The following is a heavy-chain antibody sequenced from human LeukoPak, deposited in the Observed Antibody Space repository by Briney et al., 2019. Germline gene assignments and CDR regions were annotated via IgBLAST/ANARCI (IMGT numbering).Heavy chain of an antibody. CDR3: ARGGTFVSDY. CDR2: INQDGSEK. V-gene: IGHV3-7*01. D-gene: IGHD1-1*01. CDR1: GFTFSTFW. J-gene: IGHJ4*02. Sequence: GGSLRLSCAASGFTFSTFWMSWVRQAPGNGLEWVANINQDGSEKYYVDSMKGRFTVSRDNAKNSLYLQMDSLRAEDTAVYYCARGGTFVSDYWGQGTLVTVSS.